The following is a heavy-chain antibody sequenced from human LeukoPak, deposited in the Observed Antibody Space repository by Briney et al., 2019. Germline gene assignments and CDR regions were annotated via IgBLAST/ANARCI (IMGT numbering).Heavy chain of an antibody. V-gene: IGHV3-30*04. CDR2: ISNDGNNK. J-gene: IGHJ4*02. CDR3: TRDRARAGGEILDY. D-gene: IGHD3-10*01. CDR1: GFTFSRYT. Sequence: PGGSLRLSCAASGFTFSRYTMHWVRQAPGKGLEWVAIISNDGNNKDYADSVKGRFTISRDNAKNTLYLQMNSLRDEDTAMYYCTRDRARAGGEILDYWGQGTLVTVSS.